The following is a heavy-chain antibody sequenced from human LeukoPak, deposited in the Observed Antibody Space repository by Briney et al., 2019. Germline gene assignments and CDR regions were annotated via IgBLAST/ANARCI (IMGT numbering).Heavy chain of an antibody. CDR2: ISSSSSTI. CDR1: GFTFSSYS. J-gene: IGHJ4*02. D-gene: IGHD3-9*01. V-gene: IGHV3-48*04. CDR3: ARGSYDILTGPLFDY. Sequence: GGSLRLSCAASGFTFSSYSMNWVRQAPGKGLQWVSYISSSSSTIYYADSVKGRFTISRDNAKNSLYLQMNSLRAEDTAVYYCARGSYDILTGPLFDYWGQGTLVTVSS.